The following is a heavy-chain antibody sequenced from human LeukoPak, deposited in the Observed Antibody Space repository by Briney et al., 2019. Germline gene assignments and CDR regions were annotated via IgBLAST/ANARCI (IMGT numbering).Heavy chain of an antibody. J-gene: IGHJ4*02. Sequence: PGGSLRLSCAASGFTFSSYGMHWVRQAPGKGLEWVAVIWYGGSNKYYADSVKGRFTTSRDNSKNTLYLQMNSLRAEDTAVYYCAKDRGRGPSSIGFDYWGQGTLVTVSS. CDR3: AKDRGRGPSSIGFDY. D-gene: IGHD2-15*01. CDR1: GFTFSSYG. V-gene: IGHV3-30*02. CDR2: IWYGGSNK.